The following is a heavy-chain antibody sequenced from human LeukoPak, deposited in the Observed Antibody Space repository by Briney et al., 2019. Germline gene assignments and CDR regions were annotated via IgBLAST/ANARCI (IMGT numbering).Heavy chain of an antibody. CDR3: ARGPYYYAH. V-gene: IGHV4-34*01. Sequence: SETRSLTCAVYGGSFSGYYWSWIRQPPGKGLEWIGEINHSGSTDYNPSLKSRVTISVDTSKNQFSPKLSSVTAADAAVYYCARGPYYYAHWGQGTLVTVSS. CDR2: INHSGST. J-gene: IGHJ4*02. CDR1: GGSFSGYY.